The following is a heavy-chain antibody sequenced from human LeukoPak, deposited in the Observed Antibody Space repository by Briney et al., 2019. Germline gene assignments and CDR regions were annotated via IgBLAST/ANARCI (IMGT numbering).Heavy chain of an antibody. CDR2: FDPEDGET. CDR1: GYTLTELS. V-gene: IGHV1-24*01. Sequence: GAPVKVSCKVSGYTLTELSMHWVRQAPGKGLEWMGGFDPEDGETIYAQKFQGRVTMTEDTSTDTAYMELSSLRSEDTAVYYCATQQSLLEPRFDYWGQGTLVAVSS. D-gene: IGHD1-1*01. CDR3: ATQQSLLEPRFDY. J-gene: IGHJ4*02.